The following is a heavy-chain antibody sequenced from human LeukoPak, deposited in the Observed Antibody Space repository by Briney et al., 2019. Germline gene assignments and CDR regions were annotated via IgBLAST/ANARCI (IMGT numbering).Heavy chain of an antibody. J-gene: IGHJ4*02. CDR2: SGDSDGST. Sequence: GGYLRLSCAASGFTFSGSGMSWVRQAPGKGLEWISSSGDSDGSTYYADSLKGRFTISRDNSKSTLYLQMNNLRAEDTAVYYCAKGGCRGTCNPLAYWGQGALVTVSP. D-gene: IGHD2-15*01. CDR1: GFTFSGSG. CDR3: AKGGCRGTCNPLAY. V-gene: IGHV3-23*01.